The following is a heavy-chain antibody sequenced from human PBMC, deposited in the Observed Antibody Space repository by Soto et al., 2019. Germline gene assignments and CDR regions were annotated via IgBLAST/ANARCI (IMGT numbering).Heavy chain of an antibody. CDR1: GFTFSSYA. J-gene: IGHJ4*02. CDR2: ISYDGSNK. CDR3: ARGDMASPGGY. D-gene: IGHD2-8*02. Sequence: QVQLVESGGGVVQPGRSLRLSCAASGFTFSSYAMHWVRQAPGKGLEWVAVISYDGSNKYYADSVKGRFTISRDNSKNPLYLQMNSLRAEDTAVYYCARGDMASPGGYWGRGTLVPVSS. V-gene: IGHV3-30-3*01.